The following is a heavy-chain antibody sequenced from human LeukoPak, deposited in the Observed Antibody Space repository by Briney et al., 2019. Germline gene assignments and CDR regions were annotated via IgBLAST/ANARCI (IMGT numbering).Heavy chain of an antibody. J-gene: IGHJ3*02. CDR1: GGSVSSGSYY. D-gene: IGHD4-17*01. CDR3: ARAYGDHDAFDI. CDR2: IYYSGST. V-gene: IGHV4-61*01. Sequence: SETLSLTCTVSGGSVSSGSYYWSWIRQPPGKGLEWIGYIYYSGSTNYNPSLKSRVTISVDTSKNQFSLKLSSVTAADTAVYYCARAYGDHDAFDIWGQGTMVTVSS.